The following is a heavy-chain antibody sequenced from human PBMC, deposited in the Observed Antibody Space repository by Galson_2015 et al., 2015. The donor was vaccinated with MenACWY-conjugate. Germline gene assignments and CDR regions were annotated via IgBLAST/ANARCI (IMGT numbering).Heavy chain of an antibody. CDR1: GGSLTAYY. CDR2: IFYSGST. Sequence: ETLSLTCSVSGGSLTAYYWAWIRQPPGKGLEWIGCIFYSGSTKYSPSLNSRVTISVDTSNNQFSLILNSVTAADTAVYYCAREGSLWGQGTLVTVSS. CDR3: AREGSL. D-gene: IGHD2-15*01. V-gene: IGHV4-59*12. J-gene: IGHJ4*02.